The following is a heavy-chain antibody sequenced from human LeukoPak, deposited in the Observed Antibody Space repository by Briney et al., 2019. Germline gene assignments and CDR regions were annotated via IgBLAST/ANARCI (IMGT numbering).Heavy chain of an antibody. CDR3: AGQPLYYDEYT. D-gene: IGHD4-17*01. CDR2: IYYSGNT. Sequence: SETLSLTCTVSAGFISSYYWSWIRQPPGKLLEWIGYIYYSGNTKYNPSLKSRVTISLNTSKNHFSLRLSSVTAADTAVYYCAGQPLYYDEYTWGQGTLVRVSS. CDR1: AGFISSYY. V-gene: IGHV4-59*08. J-gene: IGHJ5*02.